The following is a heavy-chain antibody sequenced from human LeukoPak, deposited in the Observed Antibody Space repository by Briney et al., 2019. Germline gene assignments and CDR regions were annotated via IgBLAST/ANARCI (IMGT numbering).Heavy chain of an antibody. CDR2: IDPSDSYT. J-gene: IGHJ3*02. CDR1: GYSFTDYW. Sequence: GESLKISRKGSGYSFTDYWISWVRQTPGKGLEWMGRIDPSDSYTSYKKAFQGHVAISVDKSISTAYLQWSSLKASDTAMYFCARMTNNYDSGTYQSDAFDIWGQGTMVTVSP. V-gene: IGHV5-10-1*01. D-gene: IGHD3-10*01. CDR3: ARMTNNYDSGTYQSDAFDI.